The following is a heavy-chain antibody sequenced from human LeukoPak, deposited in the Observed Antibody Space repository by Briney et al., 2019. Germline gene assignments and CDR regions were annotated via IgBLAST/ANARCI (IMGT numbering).Heavy chain of an antibody. Sequence: GGSLRLSCAASGFTFSSYSMHWVRQAPGKGLEWVSAISGSGGSTYYADSVKGRFTISRDNSKNTLYLQMNSLRAEDTAVYYCANVLGYCSSTSCYTYWGQGTLVTVSS. CDR2: ISGSGGST. CDR1: GFTFSSYS. D-gene: IGHD2-2*02. V-gene: IGHV3-23*01. CDR3: ANVLGYCSSTSCYTY. J-gene: IGHJ4*02.